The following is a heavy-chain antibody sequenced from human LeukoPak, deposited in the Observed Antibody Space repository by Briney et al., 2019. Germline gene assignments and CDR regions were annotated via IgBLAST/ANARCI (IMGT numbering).Heavy chain of an antibody. CDR3: VKDNPLDY. J-gene: IGHJ4*02. Sequence: GGSLRLSCAASGFSFSSCSMNWVRQAPGKGLEWVSSISSTSRSSYIFYAESVKGRFTISRDNSKNTLYLHINSLRAEDTAVYYCVKDNPLDYWGQGTLVIVSS. D-gene: IGHD1-14*01. V-gene: IGHV3-21*01. CDR2: ISSTSRSSYI. CDR1: GFSFSSCS.